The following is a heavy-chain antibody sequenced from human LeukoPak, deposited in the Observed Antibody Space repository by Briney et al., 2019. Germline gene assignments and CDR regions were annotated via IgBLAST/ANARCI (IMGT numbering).Heavy chain of an antibody. CDR3: ARGGQCSGTYYFYYYGMDV. V-gene: IGHV1-2*02. CDR1: GYTFTGYY. D-gene: IGHD3-10*02. J-gene: IGHJ6*02. Sequence: ASVKISCKASGYTFTGYYMHWVRQAPGQGLEWMGWINPNSGGTNYAQNFQGRVTMTRDTSISTAFMELSRLRSDDTAVYSCARGGQCSGTYYFYYYGMDVWGQGTTVTVSS. CDR2: INPNSGGT.